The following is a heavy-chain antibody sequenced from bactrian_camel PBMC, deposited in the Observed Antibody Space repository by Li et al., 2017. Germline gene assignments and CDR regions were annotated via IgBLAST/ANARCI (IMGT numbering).Heavy chain of an antibody. CDR2: ISWSGSSI. CDR3: LADPQSLFGCYASSESWCYAGG. V-gene: IGHV3S60*01. J-gene: IGHJ4*01. CDR1: GLTADDYA. Sequence: LVESGGGLVQAGGSLRLSCTASGLTADDYAMGWFRQAPGKEREGVSCISWSGSSIYTRNSVKGRFTMSRDNDKNMLYLQMNSLKSEDTALYYCLADPQSLFGCYASSESWCYAGGWGQGTQVTVS. D-gene: IGHD3*01.